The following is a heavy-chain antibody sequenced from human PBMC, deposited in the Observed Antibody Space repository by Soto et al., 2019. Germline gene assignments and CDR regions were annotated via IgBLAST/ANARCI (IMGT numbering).Heavy chain of an antibody. CDR1: GFTFSSYA. CDR3: AKDPDSCCRSYYFDY. Sequence: EVQLLESGGGLVQPGGSLRLSCAASGFTFSSYAMNWVRQAPGKGLEWVSGISGSGGSTYYADSVKGRFTISRDNSKNTLYLQMSSLRAEDTAVYYCAKDPDSCCRSYYFDYWGQGTLVTVSS. D-gene: IGHD2-15*01. CDR2: ISGSGGST. V-gene: IGHV3-23*01. J-gene: IGHJ4*02.